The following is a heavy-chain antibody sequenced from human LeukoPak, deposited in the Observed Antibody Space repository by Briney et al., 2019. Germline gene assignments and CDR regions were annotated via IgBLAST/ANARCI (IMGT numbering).Heavy chain of an antibody. CDR3: ARRSISGNSWDYFDY. CDR2: MYYSGST. J-gene: IGHJ4*02. D-gene: IGHD4-23*01. V-gene: IGHV4-59*08. CDR1: GASISSYY. Sequence: SETLSLTCTVSGASISSYYWSWIRQPPGKGLEWIAFMYYSGSTNYNPSLKSRVTISVDRSKNQFSLKLRSVTAADTAVYYCARRSISGNSWDYFDYWGQGTLVTVSS.